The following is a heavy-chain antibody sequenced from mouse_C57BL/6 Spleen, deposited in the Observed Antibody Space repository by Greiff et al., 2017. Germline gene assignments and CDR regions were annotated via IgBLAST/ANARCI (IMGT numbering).Heavy chain of an antibody. V-gene: IGHV3-6*01. D-gene: IGHD4-1*01. J-gene: IGHJ2*01. CDR1: GYSITSGYY. Sequence: EVQRVESGPGLVHPSQSLSLPCSVPGYSITSGYYWNWIRQFPGNKLEWLGYISYDGSNNYNPSLKNRISITRDTSKNQFFLKLNSVTTEDTATYYCARERNCLDYWGQGTTLTVSS. CDR2: ISYDGSN. CDR3: ARERNCLDY.